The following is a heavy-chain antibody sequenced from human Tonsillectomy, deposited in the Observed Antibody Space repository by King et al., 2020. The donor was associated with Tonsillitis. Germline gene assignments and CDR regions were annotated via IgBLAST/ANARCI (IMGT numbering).Heavy chain of an antibody. CDR1: GFTFSGYW. Sequence: QLVQSGGGLVQPGQSLRLSCAASGFTFSGYWMHWVRQAPGKGLVWVSRINTNGSTTSYADSVKGRFTMSGDNAKNTLYLQMNSLRADDTAVYYCTRVGDSFAFDIWGQGTMVTVSS. J-gene: IGHJ3*02. CDR2: INTNGSTT. CDR3: TRVGDSFAFDI. D-gene: IGHD2-21*01. V-gene: IGHV3-74*01.